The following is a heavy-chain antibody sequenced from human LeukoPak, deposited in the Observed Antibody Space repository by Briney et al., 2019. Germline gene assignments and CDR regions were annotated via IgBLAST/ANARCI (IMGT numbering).Heavy chain of an antibody. V-gene: IGHV3-23*01. CDR3: AKESSQQLVGLAIYYYYGMDV. CDR2: ISGSGGST. CDR1: GFTFSSYA. J-gene: IGHJ6*02. Sequence: GGSLRLSCAASGFTFSSYAMSWVRQAPGKGLEWVSAISGSGGSTYYADSVKGRFTISRDNSKNTLYLQMNSLRAEDTAVYYCAKESSQQLVGLAIYYYYGMDVWGQGTTVTVSS. D-gene: IGHD6-13*01.